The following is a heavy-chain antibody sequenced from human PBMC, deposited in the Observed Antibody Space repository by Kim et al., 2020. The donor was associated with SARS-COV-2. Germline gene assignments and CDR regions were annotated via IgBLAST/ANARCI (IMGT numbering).Heavy chain of an antibody. D-gene: IGHD3-10*01. CDR3: AKGVSVVRGAITSYYYYYGMDV. Sequence: GGSLRLSCAASGFIFSSSSMSWVRQSPGKGLEWVSGIGGSDDSTFYADSVEGRFTISRDDSNNTLYLQMNSLRAEDTAVYYCAKGVSVVRGAITSYYYYYGMDVWGQGTTVTVSS. V-gene: IGHV3-23*01. CDR1: GFIFSSSS. CDR2: IGGSDDST. J-gene: IGHJ6*02.